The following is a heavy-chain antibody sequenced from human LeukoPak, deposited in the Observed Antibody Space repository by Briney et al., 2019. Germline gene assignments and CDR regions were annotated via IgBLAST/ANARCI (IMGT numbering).Heavy chain of an antibody. CDR2: IGGSGTRT. J-gene: IGHJ4*02. CDR1: GFTFSSYG. V-gene: IGHV3-23*01. Sequence: GGSLRLSCAASGFTFSSYGMHWVRQAPGKGLEWVSGIGGSGTRTYYADSVKGRFTISRDNSKNTLYLQMNSLRDEDTAVYYCAKDSHWILFDDWGQGTLVTVSS. CDR3: AKDSHWILFDD. D-gene: IGHD2-2*03.